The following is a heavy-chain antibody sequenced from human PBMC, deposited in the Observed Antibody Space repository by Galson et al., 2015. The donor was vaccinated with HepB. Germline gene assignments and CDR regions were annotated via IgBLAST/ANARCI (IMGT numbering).Heavy chain of an antibody. CDR2: ISSSSSYI. CDR3: ARPIAAAGNAFGI. J-gene: IGHJ3*02. D-gene: IGHD6-13*01. V-gene: IGHV3-21*01. Sequence: SLRLSCAASGFTFSSYSMNWVRQAPGKGLEWVSSISSSSSYIYYADSVKGRFTISRDNAKNSLYLQMNSLRAEDTAVYYCARPIAAAGNAFGIWGQGTMVTVSS. CDR1: GFTFSSYS.